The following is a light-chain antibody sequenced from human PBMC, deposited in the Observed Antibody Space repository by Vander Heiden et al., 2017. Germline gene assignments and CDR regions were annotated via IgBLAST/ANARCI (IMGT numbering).Light chain of an antibody. J-gene: IGKJ1*01. CDR2: ATS. V-gene: IGKV1-39*01. CDR3: QERRT. Sequence: IQMTQSPSSLSASVGDRVTTTCRASQRISSYLNWYQQKPGKAPKLLIYATSSLQSGVPSRFSGSGSGTDFTLTISSLQPEDFATYYCQERRTFGQGTKVEVK. CDR1: QRISSY.